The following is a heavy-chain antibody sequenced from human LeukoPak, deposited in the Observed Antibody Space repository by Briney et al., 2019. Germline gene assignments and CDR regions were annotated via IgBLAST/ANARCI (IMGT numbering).Heavy chain of an antibody. Sequence: SETLSLTCAVYGGSFSGYYWSWIRQPPGKGLEWIGEINHSGSTNYNPSLKSRVTISVDTSKNQFSLKLSSVTAADTAVYYCARTSYCSGGSCYLSPGDYWGQGTLVTVSS. J-gene: IGHJ4*02. CDR2: INHSGST. CDR1: GGSFSGYY. V-gene: IGHV4-34*01. D-gene: IGHD2-15*01. CDR3: ARTSYCSGGSCYLSPGDY.